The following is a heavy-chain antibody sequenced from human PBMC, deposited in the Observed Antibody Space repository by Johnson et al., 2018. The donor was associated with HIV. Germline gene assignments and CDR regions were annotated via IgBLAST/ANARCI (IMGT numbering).Heavy chain of an antibody. CDR3: ANDTRYDDSSGYPTEAFDI. D-gene: IGHD3-22*01. Sequence: EVQLVESGVGVVQPGRSLRLSCAASGFTFSSYAMHWVRQAPGKGLEWVSGISWNSGSVDYADSVKGRFTISRDNAKNSLYLQMNSLRTEDTAFYYCANDTRYDDSSGYPTEAFDIWGQGTMVTVSS. V-gene: IGHV3-9*01. CDR1: GFTFSSYA. J-gene: IGHJ3*02. CDR2: ISWNSGSV.